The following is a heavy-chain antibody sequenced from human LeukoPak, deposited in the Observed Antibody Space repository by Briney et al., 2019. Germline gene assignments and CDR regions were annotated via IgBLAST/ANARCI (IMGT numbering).Heavy chain of an antibody. J-gene: IGHJ4*02. CDR2: IANDGKTT. Sequence: GGSLRLSCAASGFTFSIYGTHWVRQAPGKGLEWVAVIANDGKTTYYADSVKGRFTISRDNSKNTLYLQMNSLRAEDTAVYYCAKESRDSYGFDYWGQGTLVIVSS. V-gene: IGHV3-30*18. CDR1: GFTFSIYG. D-gene: IGHD5-18*01. CDR3: AKESRDSYGFDY.